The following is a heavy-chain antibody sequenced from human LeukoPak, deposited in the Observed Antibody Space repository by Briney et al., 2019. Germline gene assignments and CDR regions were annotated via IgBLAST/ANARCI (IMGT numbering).Heavy chain of an antibody. J-gene: IGHJ3*02. V-gene: IGHV1-18*01. D-gene: IGHD2-21*02. CDR1: GYTFTSYG. Sequence: ASVKVSCKASGYTFTSYGISWVRQAPGQGLEWMGWISAYNGNTNYAQKLQGRVTMTTDTPTSTAYMGLRSLRSDDTAVYYCARDFLYCGGDCYSNRGPFDIWGQGTMVTVSS. CDR2: ISAYNGNT. CDR3: ARDFLYCGGDCYSNRGPFDI.